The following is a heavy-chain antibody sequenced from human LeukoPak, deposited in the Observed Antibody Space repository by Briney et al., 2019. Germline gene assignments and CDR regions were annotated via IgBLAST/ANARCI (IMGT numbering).Heavy chain of an antibody. Sequence: PRRSLRLSCAASGFTFSDYAVHWVRQAPGKGLEWVAFISYDGSDKYYADSVKGRFTISRDTSKSTLYLQMNSLRAEDTALYYCARGRFGVLSRDYYGMDVWGQGTMVTVSS. CDR2: ISYDGSDK. CDR1: GFTFSDYA. V-gene: IGHV3-30-3*01. CDR3: ARGRFGVLSRDYYGMDV. D-gene: IGHD3-10*01. J-gene: IGHJ6*02.